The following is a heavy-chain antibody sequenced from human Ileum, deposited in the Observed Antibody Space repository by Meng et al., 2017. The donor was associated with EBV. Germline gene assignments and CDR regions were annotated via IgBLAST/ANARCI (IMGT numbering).Heavy chain of an antibody. J-gene: IGHJ4*02. CDR2: NHNSGNT. Sequence: LRLRESDPEEGWPLEPLAPTLPVSGGSSRGSSYYWCWSRQPPGRGLEGIGANHNSGNTYYNPSLQSRVTITVDTSKNQFSLKLSSVTAADTAVYYCRGGRALHELSVVAYWGQGTLVTVSS. D-gene: IGHD3-16*02. CDR3: RGGRALHELSVVAY. V-gene: IGHV4-39*07. CDR1: GGSSRGSSYY.